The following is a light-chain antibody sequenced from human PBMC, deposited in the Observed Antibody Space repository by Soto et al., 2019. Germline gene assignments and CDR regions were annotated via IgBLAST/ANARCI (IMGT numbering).Light chain of an antibody. CDR3: RRYESFPPVT. J-gene: IGKJ4*01. CDR2: GAY. Sequence: TQSPRSLSLSQGDRATLSCRDSQSVSSNLAWYQQKPSHAPTLLIYGAYARVTGTAARFSGSGSGTESTLTLSSLQTEDFEVEDYRRYESFPPVTFGGGTKVDIK. CDR1: QSVSSN. V-gene: IGKV3-15*01.